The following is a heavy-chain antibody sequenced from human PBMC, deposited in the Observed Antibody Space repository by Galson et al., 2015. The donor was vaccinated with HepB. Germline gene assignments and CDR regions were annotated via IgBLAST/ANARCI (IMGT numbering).Heavy chain of an antibody. J-gene: IGHJ3*02. CDR1: GFTFSSYG. Sequence: LRLSCAASGFTFSSYGMHWVRQAPGKGLEWVAVISYDGSNKYYADSVKGRFTISRDNSKNTLYLQMNSLRAEDTAVYYCAKGADYDFWSGYYKVGAGAFDIWGQGTMVTVSS. V-gene: IGHV3-30*18. CDR3: AKGADYDFWSGYYKVGAGAFDI. CDR2: ISYDGSNK. D-gene: IGHD3-3*01.